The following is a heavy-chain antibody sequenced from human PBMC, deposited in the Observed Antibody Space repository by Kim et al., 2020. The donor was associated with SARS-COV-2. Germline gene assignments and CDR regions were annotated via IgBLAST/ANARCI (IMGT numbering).Heavy chain of an antibody. Sequence: GGSLRLSCAASGFTFSSYGMHWVRQAPGKGLEWVAVIWYDGSNKYYADSVKGRFTISRDNSKNTLYLQMNSLRAEDTAVYYGAREWGPPMVRGVYLYYS. J-gene: IGHJ6*01. CDR1: GFTFSSYG. CDR3: AREWGPPMVRGVYLYYS. V-gene: IGHV3-33*01. D-gene: IGHD3-10*01. CDR2: IWYDGSNK.